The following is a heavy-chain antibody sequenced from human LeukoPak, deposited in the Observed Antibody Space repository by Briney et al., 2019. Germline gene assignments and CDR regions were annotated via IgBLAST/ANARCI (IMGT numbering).Heavy chain of an antibody. CDR3: ARDLAVAGTEDGY. CDR2: ISSSSSYI. Sequence: GGSLRLSCAASGFTFSSYSMNWVRQAPGKGLEWVSSISSSSSYIYYADSVKGRFTISRDNAKNSLYLQMNSLRAEDTAVYYCARDLAVAGTEDGYWGQGTLVTVSP. D-gene: IGHD6-19*01. J-gene: IGHJ4*02. CDR1: GFTFSSYS. V-gene: IGHV3-21*01.